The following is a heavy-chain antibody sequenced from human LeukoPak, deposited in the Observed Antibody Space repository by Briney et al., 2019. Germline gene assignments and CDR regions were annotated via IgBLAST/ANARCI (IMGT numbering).Heavy chain of an antibody. J-gene: IGHJ6*02. V-gene: IGHV1-2*02. CDR1: GYTFTGYY. D-gene: IGHD3-3*01. Sequence: ASVKVSCKASGYTFTGYYMHWVRQAPGQGLEWMGWINPNSGGTNYAQKFQGRVTMTRDTSISTAYMELSSLRSEDTAVYYCARDVYYDFWSGYFSYYGMDVWGQGTTVTVSS. CDR3: ARDVYYDFWSGYFSYYGMDV. CDR2: INPNSGGT.